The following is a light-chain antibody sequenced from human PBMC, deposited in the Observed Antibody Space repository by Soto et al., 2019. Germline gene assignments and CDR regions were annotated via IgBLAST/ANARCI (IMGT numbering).Light chain of an antibody. CDR2: DAS. Sequence: EIVLTQSPATVSLSPGERATLSCRASQSVGDWLAWYQQKPGQAPRLLIYDASNRATGIPVRFSGSGSGTDFTLTISSLEPEDFAVYYCGQRHWPWTVGLGTNVENK. V-gene: IGKV3-11*01. CDR1: QSVGDW. CDR3: GQRHWPWT. J-gene: IGKJ1*01.